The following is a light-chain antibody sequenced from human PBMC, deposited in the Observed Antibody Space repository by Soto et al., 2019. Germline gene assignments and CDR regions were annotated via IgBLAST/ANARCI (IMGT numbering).Light chain of an antibody. Sequence: EIVMTQSPATLSVSPGERATLSCRASQSVSSNLVWYQKKPGQAPRLLIYGASTRATGIPARFSGSGSGTELTLTISSLQSEDFAVFYCQQHNNWPLVTFGQGTKLEI. CDR2: GAS. V-gene: IGKV3-15*01. CDR1: QSVSSN. CDR3: QQHNNWPLVT. J-gene: IGKJ1*01.